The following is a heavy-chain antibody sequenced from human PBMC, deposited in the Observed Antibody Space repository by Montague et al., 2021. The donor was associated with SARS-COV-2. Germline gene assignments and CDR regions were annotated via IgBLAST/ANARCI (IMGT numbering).Heavy chain of an antibody. CDR2: IYYSVST. CDR3: ARTPVQIAGDAFDI. V-gene: IGHV4-59*01. J-gene: IGHJ3*02. Sequence: SETRSLTCTVSGGSISSYYWSWIRQHTGKGLEWNGYIYYSVSTNYNPSLKSRVTISEDTSKNQFSLKLSSVTAADTAVYYCARTPVQIAGDAFDIWGQGTMVTVSS. CDR1: GGSISSYY. D-gene: IGHD1-1*01.